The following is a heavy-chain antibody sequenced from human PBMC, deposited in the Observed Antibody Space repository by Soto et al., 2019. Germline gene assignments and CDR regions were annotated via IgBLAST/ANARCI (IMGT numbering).Heavy chain of an antibody. CDR3: ARVTGIAAAGTGRGNYYYYGMDV. V-gene: IGHV1-69*01. J-gene: IGHJ6*02. D-gene: IGHD6-13*01. CDR2: IIPIFGTA. Sequence: QVQLVQSGAEVKKPGSSVKVSCKASGGTFSSYAISWVRQAPGQGLEWMGGIIPIFGTANYAQKFQGRVTITADESTSTAYMELSSLGSEDTAVYYCARVTGIAAAGTGRGNYYYYGMDVWGQGTTVTVSS. CDR1: GGTFSSYA.